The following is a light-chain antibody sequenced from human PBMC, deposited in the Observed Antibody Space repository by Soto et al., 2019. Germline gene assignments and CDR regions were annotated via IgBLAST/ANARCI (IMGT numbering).Light chain of an antibody. V-gene: IGKV3-20*01. J-gene: IGKJ2*01. Sequence: EILLTQSPGTLSLSPGERATVSCRASQRVSRSHLAWYQQKPGQAPRLLIYGASSRATGIPERFSGSGSGTDFTLTITRLEPEDFAVYYCQQYGSSPPYTFGQGTKLEIK. CDR2: GAS. CDR1: QRVSRSH. CDR3: QQYGSSPPYT.